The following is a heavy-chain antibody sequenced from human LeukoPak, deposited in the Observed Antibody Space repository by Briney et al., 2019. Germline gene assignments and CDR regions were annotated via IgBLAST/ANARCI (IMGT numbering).Heavy chain of an antibody. Sequence: GGSLRLSCAASGFTFEDYAMHWVRQAPGKGLEWVSFVTGDGSTPYYADSVKGRFTISRDNSKNTLYLQMNSLRIEDTALYYCAKDRDTTGYEHWGQGTLVTVSS. CDR1: GFTFEDYA. D-gene: IGHD3-22*01. CDR2: VTGDGSTP. CDR3: AKDRDTTGYEH. J-gene: IGHJ1*01. V-gene: IGHV3-43*02.